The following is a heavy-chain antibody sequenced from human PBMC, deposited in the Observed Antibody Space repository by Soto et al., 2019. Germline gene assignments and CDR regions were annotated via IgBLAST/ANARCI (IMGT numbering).Heavy chain of an antibody. CDR3: ATDLPTAGGGEIDY. D-gene: IGHD2-21*01. V-gene: IGHV3-15*01. Sequence: VGSLRLSCAASGFTFGTAWIIWVRPAPGKGLEWVGHIKSKGEGETTNYAAPVKGRFSISRDDSTNTQSLQMNNLKSDDTAVYYGATDLPTAGGGEIDYWGQGTLVTVSS. CDR1: GFTFGTAW. CDR2: IKSKGEGETT. J-gene: IGHJ4*02.